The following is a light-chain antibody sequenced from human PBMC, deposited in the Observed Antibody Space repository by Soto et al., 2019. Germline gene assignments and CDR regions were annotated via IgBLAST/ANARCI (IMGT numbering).Light chain of an antibody. V-gene: IGLV9-49*01. CDR2: VGTGGIVG. CDR3: GADHGSGSNFLYVV. J-gene: IGLJ2*01. CDR1: SGYSNYK. Sequence: QSVLTQPPSASASLGASVTLTCTLSSGYSNYKVDWYQQRPGKGPRFVMRVGTGGIVGSKGDGIPDRFPVLGSGLNRYLTIKNIQEEDESDYHCGADHGSGSNFLYVVFGGGTKLTVL.